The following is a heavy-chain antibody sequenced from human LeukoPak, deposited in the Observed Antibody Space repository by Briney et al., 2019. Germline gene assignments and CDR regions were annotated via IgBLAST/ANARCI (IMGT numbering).Heavy chain of an antibody. J-gene: IGHJ4*02. V-gene: IGHV3-30*04. CDR3: AKFSSSGWSRSTNK. CDR2: ISYDGSNE. Sequence: GGSLRLSCAASGFTFSSYVMHWVRQAPGKGLEWVAIISYDGSNEYYADSVKGRVTISRDNSKKTLYLQMNSLRPEDTAVYYCAKFSSSGWSRSTNKWGQGTLVTVSS. D-gene: IGHD6-19*01. CDR1: GFTFSSYV.